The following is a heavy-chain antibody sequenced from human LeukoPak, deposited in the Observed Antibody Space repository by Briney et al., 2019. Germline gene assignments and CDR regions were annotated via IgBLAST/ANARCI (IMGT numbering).Heavy chain of an antibody. CDR3: ARGASD. J-gene: IGHJ4*02. CDR2: ISGNGINT. Sequence: GGSLRLSCATSGFTFNSYAMNWVRQAPGKGLEWVSIISGNGINTYYAHPVKGRFTISRDDSKNTLYLQMNSLRAEDMAIYYCARGASDWGQGTLVTVAS. V-gene: IGHV3-23*01. CDR1: GFTFNSYA.